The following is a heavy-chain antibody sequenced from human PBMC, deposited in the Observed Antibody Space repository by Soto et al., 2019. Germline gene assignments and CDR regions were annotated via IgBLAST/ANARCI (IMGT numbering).Heavy chain of an antibody. Sequence: EERVVESGGGLVQPGGSLRLTCVASDFTISSNYMSRVRQAPGKGLEWVSVIYAGGSIEYADSVKGRFTISRHSAMNTLYLQMNSLRPEDTAVYYCARGENDAFDIWGQGTVVTVSA. J-gene: IGHJ3*02. CDR3: ARGENDAFDI. V-gene: IGHV3-53*04. CDR2: IYAGGSI. CDR1: DFTISSNY.